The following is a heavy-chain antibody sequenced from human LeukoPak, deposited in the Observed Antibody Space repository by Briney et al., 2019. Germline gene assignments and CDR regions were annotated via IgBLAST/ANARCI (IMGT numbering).Heavy chain of an antibody. CDR1: GYTFTSYD. D-gene: IGHD6-6*01. CDR2: MNPNSGNT. CDR3: ARVKQLAHWARLFSMGAFDI. J-gene: IGHJ3*02. Sequence: ASVKVSCKASGYTFTSYDINWVRQATGQGLEWMGWMNPNSGNTGYAQKFQGRVTMTRNTSISTAYMELSSLRSEDTAVYYCARVKQLAHWARLFSMGAFDIWGQGTMVTVSS. V-gene: IGHV1-8*01.